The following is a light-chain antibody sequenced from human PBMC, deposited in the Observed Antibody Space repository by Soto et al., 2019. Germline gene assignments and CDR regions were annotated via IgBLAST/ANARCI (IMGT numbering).Light chain of an antibody. CDR3: QQYNNWPIT. Sequence: EVVMTQSPATLSVSPGERATLSCRASQSVSSDLAWYHQKPGQAPRLLIYGASTRATGVPGRFSGSGSGTEFTLTISSLHSEDFAVYFCQQYNNWPITFGQGTRPEIK. CDR2: GAS. CDR1: QSVSSD. J-gene: IGKJ5*01. V-gene: IGKV3-15*01.